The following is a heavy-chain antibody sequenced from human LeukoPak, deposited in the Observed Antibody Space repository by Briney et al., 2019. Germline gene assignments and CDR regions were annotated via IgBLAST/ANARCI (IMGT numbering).Heavy chain of an antibody. CDR1: GFSFSCHA. Sequence: GGSLRLSCAASGFSFSCHAMCWVRQAPGKGLERVSSIDISGGSTYYADSVQGRFTISRDNSKNTLYLQMNSLRAEATALYYWVNEVRSNYYWGQGTLVTVSS. D-gene: IGHD3-16*01. CDR2: IDISGGST. CDR3: VNEVRSNYY. V-gene: IGHV3-23*01. J-gene: IGHJ4*02.